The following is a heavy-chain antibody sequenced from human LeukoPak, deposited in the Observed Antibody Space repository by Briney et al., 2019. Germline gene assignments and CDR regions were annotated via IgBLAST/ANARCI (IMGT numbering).Heavy chain of an antibody. V-gene: IGHV3-23*01. Sequence: PGGSLRLSCAASGFTFSNYAMTWVRQAPGKGLEWVSGISSSGGTTYYADSVKGRFTITRDNSKDTLYLHINSLRAEDTAVYYCAKLWFGELLLYDSWGQGTLVTVSS. J-gene: IGHJ4*02. CDR2: ISSSGGTT. D-gene: IGHD3-10*01. CDR1: GFTFSNYA. CDR3: AKLWFGELLLYDS.